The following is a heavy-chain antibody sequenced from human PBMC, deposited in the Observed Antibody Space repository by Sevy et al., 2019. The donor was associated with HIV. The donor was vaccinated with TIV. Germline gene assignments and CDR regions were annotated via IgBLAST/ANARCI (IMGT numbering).Heavy chain of an antibody. CDR3: ARALYYYDESDYPLGY. CDR1: GFTFSSYW. CDR2: IKQDGSVK. D-gene: IGHD3-22*01. Sequence: GGSLRLSCAASGFTFSSYWMIWVRQAPGKGLEWVANIKQDGSVKSYVDSVKGRFTISRDNAKNSLYLQMNSLRAEDTAEYYCARALYYYDESDYPLGYWGQGILVTVSS. J-gene: IGHJ4*02. V-gene: IGHV3-7*04.